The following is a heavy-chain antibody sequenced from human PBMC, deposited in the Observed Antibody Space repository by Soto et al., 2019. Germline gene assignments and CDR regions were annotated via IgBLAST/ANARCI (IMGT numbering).Heavy chain of an antibody. V-gene: IGHV3-15*01. J-gene: IGHJ4*02. CDR1: GFTFSNAW. D-gene: IGHD1-1*01. Sequence: EVHLVESGGGLVKPGGSLRLSCAASGFTFSNAWMTWVRQAPGKGLECVGRIKSETNGGTADYGAPVKGRFSISRDDSRNTLFLQIDSLKTEDTAVYYCTAELAGTKPGSWGQGTLVTVSS. CDR2: IKSETNGGTA. CDR3: TAELAGTKPGS.